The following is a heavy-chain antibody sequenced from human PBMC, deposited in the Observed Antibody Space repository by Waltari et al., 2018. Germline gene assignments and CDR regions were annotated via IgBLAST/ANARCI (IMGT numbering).Heavy chain of an antibody. V-gene: IGHV3-49*04. J-gene: IGHJ3*01. CDR1: GFTFGYYS. Sequence: EVQVVESGGGLVQPGRSLRLSCATSGFTFGYYSMTWVRQAPGKGLEWVAVVTSKPYGEATEYAASVKGRFTVSRDDAEGIAYLQMNGLKPEDTAVYYCSRVSVFAFDVWGRGTMVTVSS. CDR3: SRVSVFAFDV. CDR2: VTSKPYGEAT.